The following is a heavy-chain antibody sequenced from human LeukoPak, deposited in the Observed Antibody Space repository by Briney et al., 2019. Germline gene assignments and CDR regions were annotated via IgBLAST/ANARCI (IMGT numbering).Heavy chain of an antibody. CDR1: GFIFSNYA. D-gene: IGHD6-19*01. Sequence: GGSLRLSCAAPGFIFSNYAMSWVRRVPGRGLEWVSTISSRGDSTYVADSVKGRFTISRDNSKNSLYLQMNTVRAEDTAVYYCVKGPRPDITVAHTVENWGQGTLVTVSS. V-gene: IGHV3-23*01. J-gene: IGHJ4*02. CDR2: ISSRGDST. CDR3: VKGPRPDITVAHTVEN.